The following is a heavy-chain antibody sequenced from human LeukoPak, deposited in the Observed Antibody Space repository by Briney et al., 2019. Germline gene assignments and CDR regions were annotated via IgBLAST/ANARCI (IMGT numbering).Heavy chain of an antibody. CDR3: ARVSSGYSLDY. CDR2: IYYSGST. V-gene: IGHV4-4*02. D-gene: IGHD5-18*01. Sequence: KPSETLSLTCAVSGGSVTTTNWWSWVRQPPGKGLEWIGYIYYSGSTNYNPSLKSRVTISVDTSKNQFSLKLSSVTAADTAVYYCARVSSGYSLDYWGQGTLVTVSS. J-gene: IGHJ4*02. CDR1: GGSVTTTNW.